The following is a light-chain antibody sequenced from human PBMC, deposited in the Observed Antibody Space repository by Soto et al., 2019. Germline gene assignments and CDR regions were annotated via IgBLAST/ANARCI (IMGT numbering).Light chain of an antibody. Sequence: DIQLTHSPSTLSSSLGDSVTIPCRASKYVGSSLAWYKQKTGKAPKILIYAESSLQSGVPQRLSGSGSGTDLNLTISRLQPEDFATYYCQKANSYPSTCGQGTRLEIK. CDR2: AES. CDR1: KYVGSS. J-gene: IGKJ5*01. CDR3: QKANSYPST. V-gene: IGKV1-12*01.